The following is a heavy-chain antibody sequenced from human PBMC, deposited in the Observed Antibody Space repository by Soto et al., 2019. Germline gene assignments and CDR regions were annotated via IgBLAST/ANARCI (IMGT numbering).Heavy chain of an antibody. Sequence: QVQLMQSGADVKKPGAAVKVSCKASGDTFTDYYIHWVRQAPGQGLEWMGTVNPSGGHTTYAQHFLGRVTMTSDTSTSTLYMELTSLTSDDTAIYYCARGGQVVVVTAAWYYWGQGTLVTVSS. D-gene: IGHD2-21*02. CDR2: VNPSGGHT. CDR3: ARGGQVVVVTAAWYY. CDR1: GDTFTDYY. J-gene: IGHJ4*02. V-gene: IGHV1-46*01.